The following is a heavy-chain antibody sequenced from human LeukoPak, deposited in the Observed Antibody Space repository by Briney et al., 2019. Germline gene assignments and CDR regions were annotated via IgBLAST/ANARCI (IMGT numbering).Heavy chain of an antibody. CDR1: GGTFSSYA. V-gene: IGHV1-69*05. J-gene: IGHJ3*02. CDR2: IIPIFGTA. Sequence: ASVKVSCKASGGTFSSYAISWVRQAPGRGLEWMGGIIPIFGTANYAQKFQGRVTITTDESTSTAYMELSSLRSEDTAVYYCARDSSGGDYGLAVYDAFDIWGQGTMVTVSS. D-gene: IGHD4-17*01. CDR3: ARDSSGGDYGLAVYDAFDI.